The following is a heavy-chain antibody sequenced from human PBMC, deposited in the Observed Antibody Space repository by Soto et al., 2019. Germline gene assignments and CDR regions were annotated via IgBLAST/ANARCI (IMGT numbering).Heavy chain of an antibody. CDR1: GFTFSSYA. V-gene: IGHV3-30-3*01. Sequence: PGGSLRLSCAASGFTFSSYAMHWVRQAPGKGLEWVAVISYDGSNKYYADSVKGRFTISRDNSKNTLYLHMNSLRAGDTAVYYCARDRHTFNWNYVGYFDYWGQGTLVTVSS. CDR2: ISYDGSNK. CDR3: ARDRHTFNWNYVGYFDY. J-gene: IGHJ4*02. D-gene: IGHD1-7*01.